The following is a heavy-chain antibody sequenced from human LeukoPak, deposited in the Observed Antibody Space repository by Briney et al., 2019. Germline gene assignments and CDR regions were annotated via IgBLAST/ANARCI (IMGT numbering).Heavy chain of an antibody. J-gene: IGHJ4*02. CDR3: ARAPNYYYGDFDY. Sequence: GASVKVSCKASGGTFSSYAISWVRPAPGRGLEWMGGIIPIFGTANYAQKFQGRVTITADESTSTAYMELSSLRSEDTAVYYCARAPNYYYGDFDYWGQGTLVTVSS. CDR1: GGTFSSYA. V-gene: IGHV1-69*13. D-gene: IGHD3-10*01. CDR2: IIPIFGTA.